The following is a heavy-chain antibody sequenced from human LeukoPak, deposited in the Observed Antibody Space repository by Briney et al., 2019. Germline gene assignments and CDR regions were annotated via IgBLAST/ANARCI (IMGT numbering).Heavy chain of an antibody. CDR2: VHYSGST. J-gene: IGHJ3*02. D-gene: IGHD3-10*01. V-gene: IGHV4-61*03. CDR3: ARNMVRGATDSFDI. Sequence: SETLSLTCTVSGVSVSSDNYYWSWIRQPPGRGLEWVGCVHYSGSTNYSPSVKSRVTISIDTSRNHFSLKLSSVTAADTAVYYCARNMVRGATDSFDIWGQGTMVTASS. CDR1: GVSVSSDNYY.